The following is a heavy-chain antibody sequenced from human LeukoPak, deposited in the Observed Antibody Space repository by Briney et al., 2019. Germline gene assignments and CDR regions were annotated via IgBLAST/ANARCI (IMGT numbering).Heavy chain of an antibody. CDR3: AKVKRPQNYYYYYAMDV. Sequence: GGSLRLSCATSGFTFSTYAMSWARQAPGKGLEWVSVISGSGGSTYYADSVKGRFTISRDNSKKTLYLQMNSLRVEDTAVYYCAKVKRPQNYYYYYAMDVWGQGTTVTVSS. CDR1: GFTFSTYA. J-gene: IGHJ6*02. D-gene: IGHD1-1*01. V-gene: IGHV3-23*01. CDR2: ISGSGGST.